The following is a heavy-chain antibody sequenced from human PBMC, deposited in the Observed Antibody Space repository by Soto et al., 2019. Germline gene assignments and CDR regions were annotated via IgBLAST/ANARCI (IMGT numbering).Heavy chain of an antibody. D-gene: IGHD2-2*01. CDR1: GGTFSSYA. V-gene: IGHV1-69*01. CDR2: IIPISGTA. CDR3: ARSQGSSTSLEIYYYYYYGMDV. Sequence: QVQLVQSGAGVKKPGSSVKVSCKASGGTFSSYAISWVRQAPGQGLEWMGGIIPISGTANYAQKFKGRVTITADESTSTAYMELSSLRSEDTAVYYCARSQGSSTSLEIYYYYYYGMDVWGQGTTVTVSS. J-gene: IGHJ6*02.